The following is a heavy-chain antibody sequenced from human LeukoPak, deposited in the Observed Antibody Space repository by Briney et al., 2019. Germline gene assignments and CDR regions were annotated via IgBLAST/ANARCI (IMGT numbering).Heavy chain of an antibody. Sequence: QPGGSLRLSCAASGFTFSSYAMSWVRQAPGKGLEGVSAISGSGGSTYYADSVKGRFTISRDNSKNTLYLQMNSLRAEDTAVYYCAKVRDYYDSSGYEVDYWGQGTLVTVSS. J-gene: IGHJ4*02. V-gene: IGHV3-23*01. CDR2: ISGSGGST. CDR3: AKVRDYYDSSGYEVDY. D-gene: IGHD3-22*01. CDR1: GFTFSSYA.